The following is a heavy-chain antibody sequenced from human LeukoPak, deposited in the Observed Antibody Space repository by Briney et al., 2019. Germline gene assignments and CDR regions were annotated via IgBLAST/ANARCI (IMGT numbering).Heavy chain of an antibody. D-gene: IGHD5-18*01. Sequence: SETLSLTCSVSGGSISSYYWSWIRQPPGKGLEYIGYSYYSGSTDYNPSLKSRVTISVDTSNQFSLKLSSVTAADTAVYYCARENVDTAYYFDYWGQGTLVTVSS. V-gene: IGHV4-59*12. J-gene: IGHJ4*02. CDR3: ARENVDTAYYFDY. CDR1: GGSISSYY. CDR2: SYYSGST.